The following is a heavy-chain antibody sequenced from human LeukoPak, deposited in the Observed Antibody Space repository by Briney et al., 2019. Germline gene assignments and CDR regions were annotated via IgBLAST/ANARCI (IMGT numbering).Heavy chain of an antibody. CDR3: TREGGMGAYDY. Sequence: GGSWRLSCVASGVTFSGSAMHWVRQASGKGLEWVGRIRSKANSYATVYAASVKGRFTISRDDSKNTAYLQMNSLKTEDTAVYYCTREGGMGAYDYWGQGTLVTVSS. D-gene: IGHD1-26*01. CDR1: GVTFSGSA. V-gene: IGHV3-73*01. J-gene: IGHJ4*02. CDR2: IRSKANSYAT.